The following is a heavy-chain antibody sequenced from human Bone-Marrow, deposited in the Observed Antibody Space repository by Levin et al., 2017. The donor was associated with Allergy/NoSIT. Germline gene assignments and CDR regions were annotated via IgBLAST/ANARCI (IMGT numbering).Heavy chain of an antibody. D-gene: IGHD3-3*01. J-gene: IGHJ6*02. CDR3: ARDSGFGAYMDV. CDR2: ISRSGNTI. Sequence: QRGESLKISCAASGFIVSSSEMHWVRQAPGKGLEWVSYISRSGNTISYADSVKGRFTISRDNAKNSLSLQMNSLRGEDTAVYYCARDSGFGAYMDVWGQGTTVTVSS. CDR1: GFIVSSSE. V-gene: IGHV3-48*03.